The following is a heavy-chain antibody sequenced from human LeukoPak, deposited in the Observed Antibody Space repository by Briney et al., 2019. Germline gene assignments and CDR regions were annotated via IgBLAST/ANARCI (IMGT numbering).Heavy chain of an antibody. J-gene: IGHJ6*02. Sequence: ASVKVSCKASGYTFTSYDINWVRQATGQGLEWMGWMNPNSGNTGYAQKFQGRVTMTRNTSISTAYMELSSLRSEDTAVYYCARGRVVGYNLYYYGMDVWGQGTTVTVSS. CDR1: GYTFTSYD. CDR3: ARGRVVGYNLYYYGMDV. V-gene: IGHV1-8*01. D-gene: IGHD5-24*01. CDR2: MNPNSGNT.